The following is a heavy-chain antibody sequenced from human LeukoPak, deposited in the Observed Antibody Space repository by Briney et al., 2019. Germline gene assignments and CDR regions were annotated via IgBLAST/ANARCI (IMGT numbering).Heavy chain of an antibody. V-gene: IGHV1-69*05. J-gene: IGHJ6*03. Sequence: SVKVSCKASGGTFSSYAISWVRQAPGQGLEWMGGIIPIFGTANYAQKFQGRVTMTTDTSTSTAYMELRSLRSDDTAVYYCAKEQGGNYYYMDVWGKGTAVTVSS. CDR1: GGTFSSYA. D-gene: IGHD3-10*01. CDR2: IIPIFGTA. CDR3: AKEQGGNYYYMDV.